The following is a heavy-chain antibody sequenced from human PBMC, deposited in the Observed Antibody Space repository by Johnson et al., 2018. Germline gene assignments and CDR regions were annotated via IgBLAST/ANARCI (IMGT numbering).Heavy chain of an antibody. CDR2: IKSKTDGGTR. CDR3: TTGRRGAFDI. V-gene: IGHV3-15*01. J-gene: IGHJ3*02. D-gene: IGHD1-1*01. Sequence: EVQLVESGGGLVKPGGSXRLSCAASGFTFSNAWMSWVRQAPGKGLEWVGRIKSKTDGGTRDYAAPVKGRFTISREESKNTLYLQLNSLKTEDTAVYYFTTGRRGAFDIWGQGTMVTVSS. CDR1: GFTFSNAW.